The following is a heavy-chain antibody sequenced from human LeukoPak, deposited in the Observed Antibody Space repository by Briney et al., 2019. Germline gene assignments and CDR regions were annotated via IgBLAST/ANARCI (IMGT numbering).Heavy chain of an antibody. J-gene: IGHJ5*02. D-gene: IGHD6-13*01. Sequence: APVKVSCKASGYTFTGYYMHWVRQAPGQGLEWMGWINPNSGGTNYAQKFQGRVTMTRDTSISTAYMELSRLRSDYTAVYYCARRIAAAGNNWFDPWGQGTLVTVPS. CDR2: INPNSGGT. CDR3: ARRIAAAGNNWFDP. CDR1: GYTFTGYY. V-gene: IGHV1-2*02.